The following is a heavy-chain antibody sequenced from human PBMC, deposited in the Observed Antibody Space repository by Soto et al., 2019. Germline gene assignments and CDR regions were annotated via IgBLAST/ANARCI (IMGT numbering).Heavy chain of an antibody. J-gene: IGHJ4*02. CDR1: AITFGSRA. D-gene: IGHD1-26*01. CDR3: ATAATGSYPGSRIYDF. CDR2: ITATGGDT. V-gene: IGHV3-23*01. Sequence: WVSLRLPGLASAITFGSRAISWVRQPPRDGLEWFSTITATGGDTKYSDSVRGRFTMSRDNFKKTQYRQMNSLTVEDSALYYYATAATGSYPGSRIYDFWRRGTRGTV.